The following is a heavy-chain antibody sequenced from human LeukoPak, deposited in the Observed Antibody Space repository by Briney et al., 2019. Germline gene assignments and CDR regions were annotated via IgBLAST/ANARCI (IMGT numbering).Heavy chain of an antibody. V-gene: IGHV1-69*06. CDR1: GGTFRSYA. D-gene: IGHD4-17*01. CDR2: IIPIFGTA. CDR3: ARGVLYGDYGGGDGFDI. J-gene: IGHJ3*02. Sequence: GSSVKVSRKASGGTFRSYAISWVRQAPGQGLEWMGGIIPIFGTANYAQRFQGRVTITADKSTSIAYMELNSLRSEDTAVYYCARGVLYGDYGGGDGFDIWGQGTMVSVSS.